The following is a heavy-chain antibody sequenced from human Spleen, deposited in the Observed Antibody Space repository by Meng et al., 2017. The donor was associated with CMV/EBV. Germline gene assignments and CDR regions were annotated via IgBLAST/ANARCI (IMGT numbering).Heavy chain of an antibody. CDR2: ISWNSGTI. D-gene: IGHD3-10*01. V-gene: IGHV3-9*01. Sequence: GGSLRLSCAASGFTFDDYAMHWVRQAPGKGLEWVSGISWNSGTIAYADSVKGRFTISRDNAKNTLYLQMNSLRAEDTAVYYCAKASQSISMVRGIITYYCGMDVWGQGTTVTVSS. CDR3: AKASQSISMVRGIITYYCGMDV. J-gene: IGHJ6*02. CDR1: GFTFDDYA.